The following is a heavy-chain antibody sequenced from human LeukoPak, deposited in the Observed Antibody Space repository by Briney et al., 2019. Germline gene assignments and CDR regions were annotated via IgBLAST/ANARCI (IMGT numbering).Heavy chain of an antibody. CDR2: IYYSGST. CDR3: ARASMPDAFDI. CDR1: GGSFSGYY. J-gene: IGHJ3*02. D-gene: IGHD2-2*01. Sequence: SETLSLTCAVYGGSFSGYYWSWIRQHPGKGLEWIGYIYYSGSTYYNPSLKSRVTISVDTSKNQFSLKLSSVTAADTAVYYCARASMPDAFDIWGQGTMVTVSS. V-gene: IGHV4-31*11.